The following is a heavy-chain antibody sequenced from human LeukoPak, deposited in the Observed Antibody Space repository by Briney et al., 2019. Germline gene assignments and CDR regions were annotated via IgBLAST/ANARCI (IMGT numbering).Heavy chain of an antibody. D-gene: IGHD6-19*01. CDR3: AREQWLARSPYYFDY. Sequence: IPSETLSLTCTVSGGSISSSSYYWGWIRQPPGKGLEWIGSIYYSGSTYYNPSLKSRVTISVDTSKNQFSLKLSSVTAADTAVYYCAREQWLARSPYYFDYWGQGTLVTVSS. V-gene: IGHV4-39*01. J-gene: IGHJ4*02. CDR2: IYYSGST. CDR1: GGSISSSSYY.